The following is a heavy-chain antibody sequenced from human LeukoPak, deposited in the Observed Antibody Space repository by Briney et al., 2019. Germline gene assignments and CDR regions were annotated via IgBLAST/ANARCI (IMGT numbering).Heavy chain of an antibody. Sequence: SETLSLTCTVSGGSISSGSYYWSWIRQPAGKGLEWIGYIYYSGSTNYNPSLKSRVTISVDTSKNQFSLKLSSVTAADTAVYYCARMEHCSGGSCYGATDYWGQGTLVTVSS. CDR3: ARMEHCSGGSCYGATDY. J-gene: IGHJ4*02. CDR1: GGSISSGSYY. V-gene: IGHV4-61*10. D-gene: IGHD2-15*01. CDR2: IYYSGST.